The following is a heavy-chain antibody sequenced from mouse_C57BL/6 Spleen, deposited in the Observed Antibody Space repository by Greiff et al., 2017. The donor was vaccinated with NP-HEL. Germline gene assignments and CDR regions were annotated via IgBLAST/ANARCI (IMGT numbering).Heavy chain of an antibody. J-gene: IGHJ1*03. CDR1: GFSLTSYG. V-gene: IGHV2-5*01. CDR2: IWRGGST. CDR3: AEKQDYHDDCYFDL. D-gene: IGHD1-1*01. Sequence: QVQLKQSGPGLVQPSQSLPITCTVSGFSLTSYGVHWVRQSPGKGLEWLGVIWRGGSTDYNAALMSRLSITKDTSKSQVFFQRNSLQAHDTAISYCAEKQDYHDDCYFDLWGTGTPVTVSS.